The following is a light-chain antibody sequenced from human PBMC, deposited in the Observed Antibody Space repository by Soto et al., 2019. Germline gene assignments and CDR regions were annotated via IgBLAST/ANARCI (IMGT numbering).Light chain of an antibody. Sequence: QSALTQPPSASGSHGQSVTLSCTGTSSDVGGYNYVSWYQQHPGKAPKLMIYEVSKRPSGVPDRFSGSKSGNTASLTVSGLQAEDEADYYCSSYEGSNTFVFGTGTKVTVL. CDR1: SSDVGGYNY. V-gene: IGLV2-8*01. CDR3: SSYEGSNTFV. J-gene: IGLJ1*01. CDR2: EVS.